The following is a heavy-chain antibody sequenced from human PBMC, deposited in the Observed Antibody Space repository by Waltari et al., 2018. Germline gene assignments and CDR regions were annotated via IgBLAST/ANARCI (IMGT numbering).Heavy chain of an antibody. CDR2: ISWEGSTT. J-gene: IGHJ4*02. CDR1: GFTFDHYA. CDR3: AKNSRGYSGWVDY. D-gene: IGHD6-19*01. V-gene: IGHV3-43D*03. Sequence: DVQLVESGGVVVQPGGSLRLSCAASGFTFDHYAMHWVRQAPGKGLEWVSLISWEGSTTSYADSVKGRFTISRDNSKNSLYLQMNSLRAEDNALYYCAKNSRGYSGWVDYWGQGTLVTVSS.